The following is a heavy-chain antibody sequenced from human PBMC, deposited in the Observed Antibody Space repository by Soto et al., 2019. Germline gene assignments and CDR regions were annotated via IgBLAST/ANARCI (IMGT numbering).Heavy chain of an antibody. CDR3: LLSSTSPNVDY. D-gene: IGHD2-2*01. CDR1: GYTLTDLS. V-gene: IGHV1-24*01. CDR2: FEPEDGET. J-gene: IGHJ4*02. Sequence: GASVKVSCKVSGYTLTDLSMHWVRQAPGKGHEWMGGFEPEDGETIYAQKLQGRVTMTEDTSTDTAYMGLSSLIFDDTAVYYCLLSSTSPNVDYWGQGTLVTVSS.